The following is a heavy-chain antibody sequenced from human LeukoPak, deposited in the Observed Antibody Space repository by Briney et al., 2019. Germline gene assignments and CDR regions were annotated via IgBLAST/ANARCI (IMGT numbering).Heavy chain of an antibody. CDR3: TTDPTLGLLWFGELLYEGY. CDR1: GFTFSNAW. V-gene: IGHV3-15*01. CDR2: IKSKTDGGTT. J-gene: IGHJ4*02. Sequence: GGSLRLSCAASGFTFSNAWMSWVRQAPGKGLEWVGRIKSKTDGGTTDYAAPVKGRFTISRDDSKNTLYLQMNSLKTEDTAVYYCTTDPTLGLLWFGELLYEGYWGQGTLVTVSS. D-gene: IGHD3-10*01.